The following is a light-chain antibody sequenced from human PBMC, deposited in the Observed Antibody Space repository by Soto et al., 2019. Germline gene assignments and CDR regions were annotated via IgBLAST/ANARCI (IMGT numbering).Light chain of an antibody. Sequence: EIVLTQSPATLSLSPGERASLSCRASQSVDSNLAWYQQKPGQPPRLLIYDASVRAAGIVARFSGSGSGTDFTLTIRSLEPTDFAVYYCQQRSNWPPGYTFGQGTRLEIK. CDR2: DAS. V-gene: IGKV3-11*01. CDR3: QQRSNWPPGYT. J-gene: IGKJ2*01. CDR1: QSVDSN.